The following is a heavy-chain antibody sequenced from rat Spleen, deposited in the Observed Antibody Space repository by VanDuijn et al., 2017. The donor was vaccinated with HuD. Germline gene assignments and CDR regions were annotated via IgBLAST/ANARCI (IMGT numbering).Heavy chain of an antibody. V-gene: IGHV5-20*01. D-gene: IGHD1-1*01. J-gene: IGHJ3*01. CDR1: GFTFSDYY. CDR2: INYDGSSI. Sequence: EVQLVESGGGLVQPGRSLKLSCAASGFTFSDYYMAWVRQAPTKGLEWVASINYDGSSIYYRDSVKGRFTVSRDNAKSSLYLQMDSLRSEDSATYYCTTVLQGHGFAYWGQGTLVTVSS. CDR3: TTVLQGHGFAY.